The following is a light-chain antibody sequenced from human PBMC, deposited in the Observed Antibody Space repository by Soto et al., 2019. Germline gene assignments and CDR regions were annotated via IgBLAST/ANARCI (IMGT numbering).Light chain of an antibody. CDR2: EVS. Sequence: QSVLTQPASVSGSPGQSITISCTGTSSDVGGYNYVSWYQQHPGKAPKLMIYEVSNRPSGVSNRFSGSKSGNTASLTISGLQAEDEAAYYCSSYTSSSTRGVFGGGTKL. J-gene: IGLJ2*01. V-gene: IGLV2-14*01. CDR3: SSYTSSSTRGV. CDR1: SSDVGGYNY.